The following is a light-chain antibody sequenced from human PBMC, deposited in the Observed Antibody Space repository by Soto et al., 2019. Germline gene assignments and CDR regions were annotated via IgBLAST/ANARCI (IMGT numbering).Light chain of an antibody. V-gene: IGKV3-20*01. CDR3: QQFRSYPLT. J-gene: IGKJ4*01. CDR2: GAS. CDR1: QSVSSSH. Sequence: EIVLTQSPVTLSLSPGERVTLSXRASQSVSSSHLAWYQHKPGQAPRXXISGASTGATGIPARFSGGGSGTDFTLTISRLEPEDFAVYYCQQFRSYPLTFGGGTKVDIK.